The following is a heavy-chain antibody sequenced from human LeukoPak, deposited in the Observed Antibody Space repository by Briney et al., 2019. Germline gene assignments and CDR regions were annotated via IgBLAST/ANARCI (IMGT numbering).Heavy chain of an antibody. D-gene: IGHD2-2*01. CDR2: ISGSAAST. CDR3: AKESVQAAPLYDVDG. CDR1: GLPFGCYP. V-gene: IGHV3-23*01. Sequence: GGPLTLPCAVSGLPFGCYPMLGLRQPPARGLECVSSISGSAASTYSPDTLDGRFTITRDNSKNTRYLQMNSPRVEDADLSYCAKESVQAAPLYDVDGWGRGTQVTVSS. J-gene: IGHJ4*02.